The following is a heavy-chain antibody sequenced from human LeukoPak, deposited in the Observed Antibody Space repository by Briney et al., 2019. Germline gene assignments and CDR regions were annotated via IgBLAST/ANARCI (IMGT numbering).Heavy chain of an antibody. CDR3: ARGYHYDSRGARYFDY. Sequence: SETLSLTGAGYGGSFSGYYWSWIRQPPGKGLEWIGEINHSGSTNYNPSLKSRVTISVDTSKNQFSLKLSSVTAADTAVYYCARGYHYDSRGARYFDYWGQGTLVTVSS. CDR2: INHSGST. CDR1: GGSFSGYY. J-gene: IGHJ4*02. V-gene: IGHV4-34*01. D-gene: IGHD3-22*01.